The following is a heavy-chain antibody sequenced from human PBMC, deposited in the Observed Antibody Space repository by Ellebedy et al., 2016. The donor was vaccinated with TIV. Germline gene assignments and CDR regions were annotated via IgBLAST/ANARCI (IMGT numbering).Heavy chain of an antibody. CDR3: ARDYLGMAY. J-gene: IGHJ4*02. CDR2: IYAGGNG. D-gene: IGHD7-27*01. V-gene: IGHV4-4*07. Sequence: SETLSLTCTVSGGSTSNYQWSWIRQPAGKGLEWIGRIYAGGNGNYNPSLKSRVTMSIDTSMNQFSLKLTSVTAADTAVYYCARDYLGMAYWGQGTLVTVSS. CDR1: GGSTSNYQ.